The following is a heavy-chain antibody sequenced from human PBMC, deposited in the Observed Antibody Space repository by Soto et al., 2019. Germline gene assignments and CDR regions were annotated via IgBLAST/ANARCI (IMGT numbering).Heavy chain of an antibody. J-gene: IGHJ4*02. Sequence: ASVTVSCKASGYIFTGYYMHWVRQAPGQGLEWMGWINPNSGDTNYAQKFQGWVTMTRDTSISTGYMELSRLTFDDTAVYYCARGSRIAVAGNPFSDYWGQGTLVTVSS. CDR1: GYIFTGYY. CDR3: ARGSRIAVAGNPFSDY. CDR2: INPNSGDT. V-gene: IGHV1-2*04. D-gene: IGHD6-19*01.